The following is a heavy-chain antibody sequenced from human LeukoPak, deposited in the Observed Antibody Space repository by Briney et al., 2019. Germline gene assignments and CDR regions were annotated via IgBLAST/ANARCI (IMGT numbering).Heavy chain of an antibody. J-gene: IGHJ4*02. CDR3: ARDLRDSNF. D-gene: IGHD5-18*01. Sequence: GGSLRLSCAASGFTFCRYWMHWVRQAPGKGLVWVSCINCDGRTTNYADSVKGRFTISRDNARDTVYLQVNGLRAEDTAVYYCARDLRDSNFWGQGTLVTVSS. CDR1: GFTFCRYW. V-gene: IGHV3-74*01. CDR2: INCDGRTT.